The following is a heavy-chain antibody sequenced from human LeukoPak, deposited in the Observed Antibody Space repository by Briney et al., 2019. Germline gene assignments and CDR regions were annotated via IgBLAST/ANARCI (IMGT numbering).Heavy chain of an antibody. CDR1: GGSISSGGYY. D-gene: IGHD6-13*01. V-gene: IGHV4-30-2*01. CDR2: IYHSGST. Sequence: PSETLSLTCTVSGGSISSGGYYWSWIRQPPGKGLEWIGYIYHSGSTYYNPSLKSRVTISVDTSKNQFSLKLSSVTAADTAVYYCAREGRGSSSWPYYYYYYGMDVWGQGTTVTVSS. CDR3: AREGRGSSSWPYYYYYYGMDV. J-gene: IGHJ6*02.